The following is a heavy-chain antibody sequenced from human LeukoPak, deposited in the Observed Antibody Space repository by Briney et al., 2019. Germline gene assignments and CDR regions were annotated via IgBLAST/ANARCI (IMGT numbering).Heavy chain of an antibody. J-gene: IGHJ4*02. Sequence: ASVKVSCKASGYTFTGYYMHWVRQAPGQGLEWMGWISAYNGNTNYAQKFQGRVTMTTDTSTSTAYMELRSLKYDDTAVYYCAREGGSGSYYNGNDYWGQGTLVTVSS. D-gene: IGHD3-10*01. V-gene: IGHV1-18*04. CDR1: GYTFTGYY. CDR2: ISAYNGNT. CDR3: AREGGSGSYYNGNDY.